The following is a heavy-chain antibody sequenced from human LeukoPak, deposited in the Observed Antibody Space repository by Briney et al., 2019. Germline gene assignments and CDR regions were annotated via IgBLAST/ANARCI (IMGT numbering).Heavy chain of an antibody. CDR1: GFSVRDNY. Sequence: GGSLRLSCAASGFSVRDNYMSWVRQAPGMGLEWVSVLYRDGNTYYAGSVKGRFTISRDNSENTLSLQMNSLGVEDTAVYYCARGGGAFCGTDCYRNFDSWGQGTLVTVSS. J-gene: IGHJ4*02. CDR2: LYRDGNT. D-gene: IGHD2-21*02. V-gene: IGHV3-66*01. CDR3: ARGGGAFCGTDCYRNFDS.